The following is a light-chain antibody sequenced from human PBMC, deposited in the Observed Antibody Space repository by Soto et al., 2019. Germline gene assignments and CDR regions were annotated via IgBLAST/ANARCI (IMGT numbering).Light chain of an antibody. CDR3: QQYGNLPLS. J-gene: IGKJ4*01. Sequence: DIQMTQSPSSLSAFVGDRVTITCQASQDINIYLNWYQQKPGKAPKLLIYDASNLATGVPSKFSGSGSETDCTFTINSLQPEDIATYFCQQYGNLPLSFGGGTKVEIK. CDR2: DAS. V-gene: IGKV1-33*01. CDR1: QDINIY.